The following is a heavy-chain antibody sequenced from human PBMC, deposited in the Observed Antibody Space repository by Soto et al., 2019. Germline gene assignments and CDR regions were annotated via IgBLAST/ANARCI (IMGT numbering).Heavy chain of an antibody. D-gene: IGHD3-22*01. J-gene: IGHJ4*02. Sequence: GGSLRLSCAASGFTFDDYAMHWVRQAPGKGLEWVSGISWNSGSIGYADSVKGRFTISRDNAKNSLYLQMNSLRAEDTALYYCAKATDYYDSSPDYWGQGTLVTVSS. CDR3: AKATDYYDSSPDY. V-gene: IGHV3-9*01. CDR2: ISWNSGSI. CDR1: GFTFDDYA.